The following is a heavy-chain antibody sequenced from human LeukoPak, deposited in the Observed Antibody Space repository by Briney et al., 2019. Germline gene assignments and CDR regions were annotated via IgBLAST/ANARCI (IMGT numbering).Heavy chain of an antibody. CDR3: AKDRRDSSGYSDY. D-gene: IGHD3-22*01. J-gene: IGHJ4*02. CDR1: GFTFSSYA. Sequence: GGSLRPSCAASGFTFSSYAMSWVRQAPGKGLEWVSAISGSGGSTYYADSVKGRFTISRDNSKNTLYLQMNSLRAEDTAVYYCAKDRRDSSGYSDYWGQGTLVTVSS. V-gene: IGHV3-23*01. CDR2: ISGSGGST.